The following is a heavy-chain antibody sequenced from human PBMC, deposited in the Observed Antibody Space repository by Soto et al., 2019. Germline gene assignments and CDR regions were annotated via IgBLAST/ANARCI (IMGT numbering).Heavy chain of an antibody. D-gene: IGHD2-15*01. CDR3: ARVGVYCSGGSCERAAF. CDR2: IYHSGNN. CDR1: GGSISSSSW. V-gene: IGHV4-4*02. J-gene: IGHJ4*02. Sequence: QVQLQESGPGLVKPSGTLSLTCAVSGGSISSSSWWSWVRQPPGKGLVLIVEIYHSGNNNYNPSDRSRVTISVDKSKNQFALRLSSVAVADTALYYCARVGVYCSGGSCERAAFWGQGTLVTVSS.